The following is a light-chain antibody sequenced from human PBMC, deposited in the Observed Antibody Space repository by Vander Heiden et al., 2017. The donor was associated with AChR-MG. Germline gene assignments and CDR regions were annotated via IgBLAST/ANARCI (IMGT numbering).Light chain of an antibody. Sequence: QPVVTQEPSLTVSPGGTVTLTCASSTGAVTSGYYPNWFQQKPGQAPRALIDSTSNKHAWTPARFSGSLLGGKAAMTLSGVQPEDEAEYYCLLYYGGAHVVFGGGTKLTVL. CDR3: LLYYGGAHVV. J-gene: IGLJ2*01. CDR1: TGAVTSGYY. CDR2: STS. V-gene: IGLV7-43*01.